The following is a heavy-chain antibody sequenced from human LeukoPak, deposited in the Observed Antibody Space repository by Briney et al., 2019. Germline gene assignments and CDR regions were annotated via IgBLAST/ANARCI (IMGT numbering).Heavy chain of an antibody. CDR2: IYWDDDK. Sequence: SGPTPLNPPQTLTLSSTVSGFSPSTRRVGVSWIRQPPGKALDCLALIYWDDDKHYSPSLKTRLTITKDTSKNQVVLTMTNMDPVDTATYYCAHIGQGYVSFDIWGQGTMVTVSS. D-gene: IGHD3/OR15-3a*01. J-gene: IGHJ3*02. CDR3: AHIGQGYVSFDI. V-gene: IGHV2-5*02. CDR1: GFSPSTRRVG.